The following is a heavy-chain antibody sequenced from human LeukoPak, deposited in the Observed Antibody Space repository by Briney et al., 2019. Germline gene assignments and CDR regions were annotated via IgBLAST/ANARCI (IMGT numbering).Heavy chain of an antibody. CDR2: IYYSRST. CDR3: ARGSYYDSSGSYYFDY. CDR1: RGSISSYY. J-gene: IGHJ4*02. V-gene: IGHV4-59*01. Sequence: SETLSLTCTVSRGSISSYYWSWIRQPPGKGLEWIGYIYYSRSTNYNPSLKSRVTISVDTSKNQFSLKLSSVTAADTGVYYCARGSYYDSSGSYYFDYWGQGTLVTVSS. D-gene: IGHD3-22*01.